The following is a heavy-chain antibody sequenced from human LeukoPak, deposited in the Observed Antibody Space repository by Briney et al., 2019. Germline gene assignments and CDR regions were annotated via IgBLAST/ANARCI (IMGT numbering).Heavy chain of an antibody. CDR2: ITSSSSYI. D-gene: IGHD4-17*01. J-gene: IGHJ4*02. CDR1: GFTFTSYT. V-gene: IGHV3-21*01. CDR3: AKTYGHFDD. Sequence: GGSLRLSCAASGFTFTSYTMNWVRQAPGKGLEWVSSITSSSSYIYYADSVKGRFTISRDNAKNPLYLQMTSLRVEDTAVYYCAKTYGHFDDWGQGTLVTVSS.